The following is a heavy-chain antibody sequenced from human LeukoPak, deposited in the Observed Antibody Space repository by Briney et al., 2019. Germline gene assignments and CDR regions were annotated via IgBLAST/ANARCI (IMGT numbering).Heavy chain of an antibody. D-gene: IGHD3-10*01. Sequence: PGGSPRLSCAASGFTLSSYWMSWVRQAPGKGLEWVANIKQDGSEKYYVDSVKGRFTISRDNAKNSLYLQMNSLRAEDTAVYYCARREVMGCCDYWGQGTLVTVSS. CDR2: IKQDGSEK. CDR1: GFTLSSYW. CDR3: ARREVMGCCDY. V-gene: IGHV3-7*01. J-gene: IGHJ4*02.